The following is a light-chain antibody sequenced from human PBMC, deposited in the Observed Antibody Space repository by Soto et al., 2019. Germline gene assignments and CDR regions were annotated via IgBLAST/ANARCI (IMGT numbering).Light chain of an antibody. J-gene: IGLJ2*01. Sequence: QSVLTQPASVSGSPGQSITISCTGTSSDVGSYNLVSWYQQHPGKAPKLMIYDVSKRPSGVSNRFSGSKSGNTASLTISGLQAEDEADYYCSSYTSSSTLDVVFGGGTKVTVL. CDR1: SSDVGSYNL. CDR2: DVS. CDR3: SSYTSSSTLDVV. V-gene: IGLV2-14*02.